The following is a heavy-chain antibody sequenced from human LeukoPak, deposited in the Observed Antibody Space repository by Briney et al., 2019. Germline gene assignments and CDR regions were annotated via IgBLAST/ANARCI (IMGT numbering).Heavy chain of an antibody. D-gene: IGHD1-26*01. J-gene: IGHJ4*02. V-gene: IGHV3-43*02. CDR2: ISWDGGST. CDR1: GFTFSSYA. CDR3: AKDIFQWELVPGSVDY. Sequence: PGGSLRLSCAASGFTFSSYAMHWVRQAPGKGLEWVSLISWDGGSTYYADSVKGRFTISRDNSKNSLYLQMNSLRTEDTALYYCAKDIFQWELVPGSVDYWGQGTLVTVSS.